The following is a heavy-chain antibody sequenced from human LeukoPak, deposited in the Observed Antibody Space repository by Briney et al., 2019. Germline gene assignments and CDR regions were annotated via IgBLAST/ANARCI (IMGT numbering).Heavy chain of an antibody. D-gene: IGHD3-9*01. Sequence: ASVKVSCKASGYTFTSYGISWVRQAPGQGLEWMGWISAYNGNTNYAQKLQGRATMTTDTSTSTGYMDLKSLRSDDTAVYYCARSPNILTAINDYWGQGTLVTVSS. CDR1: GYTFTSYG. J-gene: IGHJ4*02. V-gene: IGHV1-18*01. CDR2: ISAYNGNT. CDR3: ARSPNILTAINDY.